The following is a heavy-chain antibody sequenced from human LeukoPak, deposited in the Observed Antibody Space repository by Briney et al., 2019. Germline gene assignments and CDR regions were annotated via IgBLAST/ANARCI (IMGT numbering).Heavy chain of an antibody. CDR2: INHSGST. CDR3: ARVEPAVSYNWFDP. J-gene: IGHJ5*02. V-gene: IGHV4-34*01. CDR1: GGSFSGYY. D-gene: IGHD2-2*01. Sequence: SETLSLTCAVYGGSFSGYYWSWSRQPPGKGLEWMGEINHSGSTNYNPSLKSRVTISVDTSKNQFSLKLSSVTAADTAVYYCARVEPAVSYNWFDPWGQGTLVTVSS.